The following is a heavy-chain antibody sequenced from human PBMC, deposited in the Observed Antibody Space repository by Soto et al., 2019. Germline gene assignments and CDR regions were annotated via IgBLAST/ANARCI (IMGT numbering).Heavy chain of an antibody. J-gene: IGHJ6*02. D-gene: IGHD5-18*01. CDR3: ARGRDTAGSKEQTYYHYGMDV. CDR1: GFTFSSYG. Sequence: QVQLVESGGGVVQPGRSLRLSCAASGFTFSSYGMHWVRQAPGKGLEWVAVIWYDGSNKYYADSVKGRFTISRDNSKNTLYLQMNSLRAEDTAVYYCARGRDTAGSKEQTYYHYGMDVWGQGTTVTVSS. CDR2: IWYDGSNK. V-gene: IGHV3-33*01.